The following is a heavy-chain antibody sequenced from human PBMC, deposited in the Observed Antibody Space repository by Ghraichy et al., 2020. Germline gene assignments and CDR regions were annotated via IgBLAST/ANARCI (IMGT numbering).Heavy chain of an antibody. CDR2: ISGSGDTT. J-gene: IGHJ4*02. D-gene: IGHD2-8*01. V-gene: IGHV3-48*02. CDR3: AGGEDQTNSGGY. Sequence: GGSLRLSCAASGFTFVTYSMNWVCQAPGKGLEWVSYISGSGDTTYYADSVKDRFTVSRDNAKSSVYLQMNSLRDEDTALYYCAGGEDQTNSGGYWGQGTLVIVSS. CDR1: GFTFVTYS.